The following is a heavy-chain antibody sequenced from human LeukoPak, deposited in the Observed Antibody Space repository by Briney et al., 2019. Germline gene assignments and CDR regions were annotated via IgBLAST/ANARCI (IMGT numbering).Heavy chain of an antibody. CDR2: IHPRRGDT. CDR3: ARDGDYGTGSYYRGCIDS. J-gene: IGHJ4*02. V-gene: IGHV1-2*02. Sequence: ASVKVSCKASEFTGHNIHWVRQAPGQGLEWMGWIHPRRGDTSYAQKFQGRVTMTRDTSISTAYLDLSSLRSDDTAVYYCARDGDYGTGSYYRGCIDSWGQGTPVTVSS. CDR1: EFTGHN. D-gene: IGHD3-10*01.